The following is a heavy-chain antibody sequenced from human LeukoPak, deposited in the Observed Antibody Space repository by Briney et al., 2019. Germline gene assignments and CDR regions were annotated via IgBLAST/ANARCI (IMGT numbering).Heavy chain of an antibody. CDR2: IYYSGSA. CDR3: AREGGPYRPLDY. CDR1: NDSIRSYY. V-gene: IGHV4-59*12. J-gene: IGHJ4*02. Sequence: SETLSLTCSVSNDSIRSYYWNWIRQPPGKGLEWIGYIYYSGSANYNPSLKSRVTITIDTSKNQFSLQLSSVTAADTAVYYCAREGGPYRPLDYSGQGTLVTVAS.